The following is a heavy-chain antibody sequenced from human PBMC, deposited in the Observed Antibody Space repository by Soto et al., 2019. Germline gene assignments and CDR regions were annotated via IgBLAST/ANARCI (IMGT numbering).Heavy chain of an antibody. CDR1: GGTVASIHW. CDR2: FYHTGDT. Sequence: PSETLSLTCGVSGGTVASIHWWSWVRQSPSRGLEWIWNFYHTGDTNFNPSLQIRVTFSVDKSNNQFSLRLTSLTAADTAVYFCAREIVIAGGKKXVDPGGRRTLVXVXS. V-gene: IGHV4-4*02. D-gene: IGHD3-16*02. CDR3: AREIVIAGGKKXVDP. J-gene: IGHJ5*02.